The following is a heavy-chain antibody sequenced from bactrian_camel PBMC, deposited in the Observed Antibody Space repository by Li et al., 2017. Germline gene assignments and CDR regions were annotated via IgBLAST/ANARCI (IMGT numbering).Heavy chain of an antibody. CDR2: IYTGGDLT. CDR3: MRSAGAFDFDY. Sequence: HVQLVESGGGSVQAGGSLTLACKTSARMFTSYCMGWFRQAPGKEREQVASIYTGGDLTYYADSVKGRFTISKDNAKNTLYLQMNSLKPEDTALYYCMRSAGAFDFDYWGQGTQVTVS. CDR1: ARMFTSYC. V-gene: IGHV3S54*01. J-gene: IGHJ6*01. D-gene: IGHD6*01.